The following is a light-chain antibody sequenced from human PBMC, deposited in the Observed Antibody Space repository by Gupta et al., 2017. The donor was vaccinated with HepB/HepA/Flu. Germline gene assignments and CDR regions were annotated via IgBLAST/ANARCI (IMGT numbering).Light chain of an antibody. CDR3: AAWDDSLSGWV. J-gene: IGLJ3*02. Sequence: QSVLTQPPSASGTPGPRVTIPCSGRSSTIGSNYVYWYQHLPGTAPKLLIYRNDQRPSGVPDRFSGFKSGTSAPLAISGLRSEDEADYYCAAWDDSLSGWVFGGGTKLTVL. CDR1: SSTIGSNY. CDR2: RND. V-gene: IGLV1-47*01.